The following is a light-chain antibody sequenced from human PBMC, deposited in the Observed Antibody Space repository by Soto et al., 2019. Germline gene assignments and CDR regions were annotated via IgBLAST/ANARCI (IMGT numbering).Light chain of an antibody. CDR2: GAS. J-gene: IGKJ1*01. V-gene: IGKV3-20*01. CDR1: QSVSSSY. Sequence: EIVLTQSPGTLSLSPGERATLSCRASQSVSSSYLAWYQQKPGQAPRLLIYGASSRATGIPDRFSGSGSGTDFTLTISRLEPEDFAVYFWQQYCSSLRTFGQGTKVEIK. CDR3: QQYCSSLRT.